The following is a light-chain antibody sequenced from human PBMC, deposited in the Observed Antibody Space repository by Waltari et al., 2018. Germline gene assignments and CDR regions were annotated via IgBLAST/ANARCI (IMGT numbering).Light chain of an antibody. CDR1: QGISSY. CDR2: AAS. CDR3: QQYYSYPRT. Sequence: AIRMTQSPSSFSASTGDRVTITCRAGQGISSYVAWYQQKPGKAPKLLIYAASTLQSGVPSRFSGSGSGTDFTLTISCLQSEDFATYYCQQYYSYPRTFGQGTKVEIK. J-gene: IGKJ1*01. V-gene: IGKV1-8*01.